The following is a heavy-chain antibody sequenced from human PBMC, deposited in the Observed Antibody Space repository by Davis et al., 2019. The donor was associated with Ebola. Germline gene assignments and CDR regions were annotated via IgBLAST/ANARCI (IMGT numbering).Heavy chain of an antibody. D-gene: IGHD3-3*01. Sequence: GESLKISCAASGFTFSNSWMHWVRQAPGKGLVWVSRISGGGGTTDYAASVKGRFTISRDYAKNTLYLQMNSLRAEDTAVYYCARSFGVLIEGWFDPWGQGTLVTVSS. CDR3: ARSFGVLIEGWFDP. CDR1: GFTFSNSW. J-gene: IGHJ5*02. CDR2: ISGGGGTT. V-gene: IGHV3-74*01.